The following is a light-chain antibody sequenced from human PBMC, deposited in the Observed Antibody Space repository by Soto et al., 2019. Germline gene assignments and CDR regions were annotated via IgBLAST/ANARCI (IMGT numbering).Light chain of an antibody. CDR3: QQYGSSPRT. CDR2: GAS. J-gene: IGKJ1*01. CDR1: QSLSNNY. Sequence: EIVLNQSPSTLSSSPGERATLSFRASQSLSNNYLACYQQIPGQAPRLLIYGASSRATGIPDRFSGSGSGTDFTLTISRLEPEDFAVYYCQQYGSSPRTFGQGTKVDIK. V-gene: IGKV3-20*01.